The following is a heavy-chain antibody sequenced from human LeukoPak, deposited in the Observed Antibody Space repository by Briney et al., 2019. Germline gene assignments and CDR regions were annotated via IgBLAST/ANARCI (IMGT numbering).Heavy chain of an antibody. Sequence: GGSLRLSCAASGFTLSRYAMIWVRQAPEKGLEWVSAISGSGGSTYYADSVKGRFTISRDNAKNSLYLQMNSLRAEDTAVYYRARDAYYYDSSGYSYWGQGTLVTVSS. V-gene: IGHV3-23*01. CDR2: ISGSGGST. CDR3: ARDAYYYDSSGYSY. D-gene: IGHD3-22*01. J-gene: IGHJ4*02. CDR1: GFTLSRYA.